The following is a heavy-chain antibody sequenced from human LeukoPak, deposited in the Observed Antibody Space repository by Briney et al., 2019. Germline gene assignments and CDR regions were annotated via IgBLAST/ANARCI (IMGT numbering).Heavy chain of an antibody. D-gene: IGHD6-19*01. Sequence: GGSLRLSCAASGFTFSSYGMHWVRQAPGKGLEWVAFIRYDGSNKYYADSVKGRFTISRDDSKNTLYLQMNSLRAEDTAVYYCAKDVGVVAGSDAFDIWGQGTMVTVSS. CDR3: AKDVGVVAGSDAFDI. V-gene: IGHV3-30*02. J-gene: IGHJ3*02. CDR2: IRYDGSNK. CDR1: GFTFSSYG.